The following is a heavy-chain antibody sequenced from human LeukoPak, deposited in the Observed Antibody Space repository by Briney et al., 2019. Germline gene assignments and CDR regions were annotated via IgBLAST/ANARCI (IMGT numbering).Heavy chain of an antibody. D-gene: IGHD6-13*01. V-gene: IGHV1-8*01. CDR3: ARTGGYSSSWYEGFPVDV. J-gene: IGHJ6*04. CDR1: GYTFTSYD. Sequence: ASVKVSCKASGYTFTSYDINWVRQPTGQGLEGMGWMNPNSGNTGYPQKLQGRATMTRNTSISTAYMELSSLRSEDTAVYYCARTGGYSSSWYEGFPVDVWGKGTTVTVSS. CDR2: MNPNSGNT.